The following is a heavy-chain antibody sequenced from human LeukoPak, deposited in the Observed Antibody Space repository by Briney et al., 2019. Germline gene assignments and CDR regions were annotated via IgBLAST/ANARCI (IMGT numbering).Heavy chain of an antibody. J-gene: IGHJ3*02. D-gene: IGHD3-22*01. CDR2: TYYRSKWYN. V-gene: IGHV6-1*01. CDR1: GDGVSSNSAG. Sequence: TLSLTCAISGDGVSSNSAGWNWIRQSPSRGLEWLGRTYYRSKWYNHYAESVKSRIIINPDTSKNQFSLQLNSVTPEDTAVYYCARDRGGYYFDNSLDIWGQGTKVTVSS. CDR3: ARDRGGYYFDNSLDI.